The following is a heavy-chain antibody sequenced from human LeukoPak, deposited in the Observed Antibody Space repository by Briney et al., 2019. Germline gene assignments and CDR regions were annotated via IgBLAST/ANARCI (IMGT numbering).Heavy chain of an antibody. V-gene: IGHV4-59*01. CDR2: IYYSGST. CDR3: ARVYGDYAGLDY. D-gene: IGHD4-17*01. CDR1: GGSISSYY. J-gene: IGHJ4*02. Sequence: SETLSLTCTVSGGSISSYYWSWIRQPPGKGLEWIGYIYYSGSTNYNPSLKSRVTISVDTSKNQFSLKLSSVTAADTAVYYCARVYGDYAGLDYWGQGTLVTVSS.